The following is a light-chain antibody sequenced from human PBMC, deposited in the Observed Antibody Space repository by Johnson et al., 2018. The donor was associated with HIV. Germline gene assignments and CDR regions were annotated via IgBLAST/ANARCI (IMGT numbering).Light chain of an antibody. CDR1: SSNIGNNY. J-gene: IGLJ1*01. Sequence: QSVLTQPPSVSAAPGQKVTISCSGSSSNIGNNYVSWYQQLPGTSPKLLIYEKNKRPSGIPDRFSASKSGTSAILDITGLQTGDEADYYCGTWDNSLVAHYVFGIGTKCTFL. CDR2: EKN. CDR3: GTWDNSLVAHYV. V-gene: IGLV1-51*02.